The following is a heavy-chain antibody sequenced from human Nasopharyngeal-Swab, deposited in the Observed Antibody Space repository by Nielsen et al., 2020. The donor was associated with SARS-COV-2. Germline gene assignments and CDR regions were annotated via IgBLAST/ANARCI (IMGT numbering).Heavy chain of an antibody. CDR3: ARVGYGGPFDY. CDR1: GFTFSSYW. D-gene: IGHD4-23*01. CDR2: IKQDGSEK. J-gene: IGHJ4*02. Sequence: LSLTCAASGFTFSSYWMSWVRQAPGKGLEWVANIKQDGSEKYYVDSVKGRFTISRDNAKNSLYLQMNSLRAEDTAVYYCARVGYGGPFDYWGQGTLVTVSS. V-gene: IGHV3-7*01.